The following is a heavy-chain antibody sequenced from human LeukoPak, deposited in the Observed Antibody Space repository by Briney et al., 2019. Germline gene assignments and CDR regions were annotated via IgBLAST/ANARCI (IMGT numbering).Heavy chain of an antibody. CDR1: GYTFTSYG. CDR3: ARKGDSGYYIDY. CDR2: INPSGGST. J-gene: IGHJ4*02. V-gene: IGHV1-46*03. D-gene: IGHD3-22*01. Sequence: ASVKVSCKASGYTFTSYGISWVRQAPGQGLEWMGIINPSGGSTSYAQKFQGRVTMTRDTSTSTVYMELSSLRSEDTAVYYCARKGDSGYYIDYWGQGTLVTVSS.